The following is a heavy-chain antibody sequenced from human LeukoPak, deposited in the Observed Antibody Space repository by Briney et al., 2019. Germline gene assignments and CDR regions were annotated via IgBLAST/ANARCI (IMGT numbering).Heavy chain of an antibody. Sequence: GGSLRLSCAASEFTFSKHWMHWVRQAPGKGLVWVSHINGDGRTTTYADSVKGRFTISRDNAKNTLHLQVNGLRVDDTAVYYCAGDGHYGMYVWGQGTTVTVSS. J-gene: IGHJ6*02. CDR3: AGDGHYGMYV. CDR2: INGDGRTT. V-gene: IGHV3-74*01. CDR1: EFTFSKHW.